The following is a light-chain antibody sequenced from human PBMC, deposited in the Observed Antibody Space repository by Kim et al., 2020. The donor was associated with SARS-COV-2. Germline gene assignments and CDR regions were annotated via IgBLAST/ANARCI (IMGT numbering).Light chain of an antibody. Sequence: ASVGDRVTINCRASQSISRWFSWYQQKPGKAPKRLIYPASTVQSGVPSRFSGSGSGTDFTLTIRSLQPEDFATYYCQQANSFPLTFGGGTKVDIK. V-gene: IGKV1-12*01. CDR3: QQANSFPLT. J-gene: IGKJ4*01. CDR1: QSISRW. CDR2: PAS.